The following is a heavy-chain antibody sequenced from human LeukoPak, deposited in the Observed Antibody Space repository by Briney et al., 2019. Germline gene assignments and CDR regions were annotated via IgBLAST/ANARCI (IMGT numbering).Heavy chain of an antibody. D-gene: IGHD3-10*01. V-gene: IGHV4-34*01. CDR1: GGSFSGYY. J-gene: IGHJ4*02. CDR2: VNHSGST. CDR3: ARVPGAMVRGVISDY. Sequence: PSETLSLTCAVYGGSFSGYYWSWIRQPPGKGLEWIGEVNHSGSTNYNPSLKSRVTISVDTSKNQFSLKLSSVTAADTAVYYCARVPGAMVRGVISDYWGQGTLVTVSS.